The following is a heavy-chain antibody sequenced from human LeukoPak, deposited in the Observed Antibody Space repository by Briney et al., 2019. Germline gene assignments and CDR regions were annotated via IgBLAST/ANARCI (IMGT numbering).Heavy chain of an antibody. CDR3: ARQKEKKRSGTNWFDP. CDR2: IYYSGST. Sequence: SETLSLTCNVSGGSMSSDYYYWGWIRQPPGKGLEWIGSIYYSGSTYYNPSLKSRVTISVDTSKNQFSLKLSSVTAADTAVYYCARQKEKKRSGTNWFDPWGQGTLVTVSS. D-gene: IGHD1-7*01. V-gene: IGHV4-39*01. J-gene: IGHJ5*02. CDR1: GGSMSSDYYY.